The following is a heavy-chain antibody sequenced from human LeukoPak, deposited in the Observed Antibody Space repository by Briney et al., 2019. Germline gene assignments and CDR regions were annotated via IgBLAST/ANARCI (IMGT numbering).Heavy chain of an antibody. V-gene: IGHV3-7*01. CDR2: IQQDGGEK. CDR1: GFTLTSYW. CDR3: AGAAGWEQAY. D-gene: IGHD1-26*01. Sequence: GGSLRLSCAASGFTLTSYWMTLVRQAPGKGLEWVANIQQDGGEKNYVDSAKGRFTISRDNTKNSLYLQMNSLRAEDTAVYYCAGAAGWEQAYWGQGTQVTVSS. J-gene: IGHJ4*02.